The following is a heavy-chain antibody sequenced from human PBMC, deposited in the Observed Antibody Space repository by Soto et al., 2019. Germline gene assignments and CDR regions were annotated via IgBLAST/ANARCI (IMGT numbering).Heavy chain of an antibody. CDR1: GDSISSGGYY. J-gene: IGHJ5*02. CDR2: IYYSGST. V-gene: IGHV4-31*03. D-gene: IGHD6-13*01. Sequence: QVQLQESGPGLVKPSQTLSLTCTVSGDSISSGGYYWSWIRQRPGKGLEWIGCIYYSGSTYYNPSLKGRVTLSVDTSKNHFSLKLNSVTAAGTAVYYCARDLRGGITAARFDPWGQGTLVTVSS. CDR3: ARDLRGGITAARFDP.